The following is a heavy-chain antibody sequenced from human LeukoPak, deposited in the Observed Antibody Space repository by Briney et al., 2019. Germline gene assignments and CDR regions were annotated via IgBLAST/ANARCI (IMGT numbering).Heavy chain of an antibody. D-gene: IGHD6-25*01. CDR3: ARDPPPPFSVYWYFDL. CDR1: GGSISSYY. CDR2: IYTSGST. J-gene: IGHJ2*01. Sequence: SETLSLTCTVSGGSISSYYWSWIRQPAGKGLEWIGRIYTSGSTNYNPSLKSRVTMSVDTSKNQFSLKLSSVTAADTAVYYCARDPPPPFSVYWYFDLWGRGTLVTVSS. V-gene: IGHV4-4*07.